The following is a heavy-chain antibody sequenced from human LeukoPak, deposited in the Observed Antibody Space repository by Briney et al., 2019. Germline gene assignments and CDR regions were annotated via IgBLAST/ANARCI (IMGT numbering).Heavy chain of an antibody. D-gene: IGHD1-14*01. Sequence: SETLSLTCSVSGGSISSYYWSWIRQPPGKGLEWIGHISDGGSTNYNPSLKSRVSISVDTSKNQFSLNLTSMTAAGTALYFCARASTTFDDWGQGTLVTVSS. CDR1: GGSISSYY. CDR3: ARASTTFDD. V-gene: IGHV4-59*01. CDR2: ISDGGST. J-gene: IGHJ4*02.